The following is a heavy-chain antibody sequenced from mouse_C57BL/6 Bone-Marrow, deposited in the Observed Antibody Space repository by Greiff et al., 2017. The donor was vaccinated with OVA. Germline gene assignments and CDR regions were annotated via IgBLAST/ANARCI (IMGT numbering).Heavy chain of an antibody. Sequence: QVQLQQSGAELVRPGTSVKVSCKASGYAFTNYLIEWVKQRPGQGLEWIGVINPGSGGTNYNEKFKGKATLTADKSSSTAYMQLSSLTSEDSAVYFCARPYYGSSYYYAMDYWGQGTSVTVSS. D-gene: IGHD1-1*01. CDR1: GYAFTNYL. J-gene: IGHJ4*01. V-gene: IGHV1-54*01. CDR3: ARPYYGSSYYYAMDY. CDR2: INPGSGGT.